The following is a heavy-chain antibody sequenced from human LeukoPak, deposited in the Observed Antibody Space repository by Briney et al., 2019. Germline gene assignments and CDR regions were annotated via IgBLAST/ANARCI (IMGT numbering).Heavy chain of an antibody. CDR1: GGSISSSSYY. D-gene: IGHD3-10*01. V-gene: IGHV4-39*01. Sequence: SETLSLTCTVSGGSISSSSYYRGWIRQPPGKGLEWIGSIYYSGSTYYNPSLKSRVTISVDTSKNQFSLKLSSVTAADTAVYYCARHIRITMVRGVKGFGAFDIWGQGTMVTVSS. J-gene: IGHJ3*02. CDR2: IYYSGST. CDR3: ARHIRITMVRGVKGFGAFDI.